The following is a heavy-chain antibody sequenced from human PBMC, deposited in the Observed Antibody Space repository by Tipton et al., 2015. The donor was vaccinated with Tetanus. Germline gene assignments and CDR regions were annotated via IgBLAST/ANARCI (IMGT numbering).Heavy chain of an antibody. V-gene: IGHV4-30-4*01. CDR1: GGSFSSGDYY. D-gene: IGHD3-22*01. J-gene: IGHJ4*02. Sequence: TLSLTCAVYGGSFSSGDYYWSWIRQPPGKGLEWIGYIYYSGSTYYNPSLKSRVTISVDTSKNQFSLKLSSVTAADTAVYYCARVGPNDSSGYYSGADYWGQGTLVTVSS. CDR2: IYYSGST. CDR3: ARVGPNDSSGYYSGADY.